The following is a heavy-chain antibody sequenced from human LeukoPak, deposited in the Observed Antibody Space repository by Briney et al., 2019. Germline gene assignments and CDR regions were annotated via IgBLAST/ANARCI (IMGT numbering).Heavy chain of an antibody. J-gene: IGHJ4*02. CDR1: GFTFSSYS. CDR2: ISSSSSYI. V-gene: IGHV3-21*01. Sequence: PGGSLRLSCAASGFTFSSYSMNWVRQAPGKGLEWVSSISSSSSYIYYADSVKGRFTISRDNAKNSLYLQMNSLRAEDTAVYYCARDSNVVGAKGAGWGQGTLDTVSS. D-gene: IGHD1-26*01. CDR3: ARDSNVVGAKGAG.